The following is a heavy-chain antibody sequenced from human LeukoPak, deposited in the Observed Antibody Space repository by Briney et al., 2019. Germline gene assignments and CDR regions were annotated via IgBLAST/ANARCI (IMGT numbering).Heavy chain of an antibody. V-gene: IGHV3-74*01. CDR1: GNYW. CDR2: INSDGSWT. J-gene: IGHJ4*02. Sequence: GGSLRLSCAASGNYWMHWVRQAPGKGLVWVSHINSDGSWTSYADSVKGRFTISKDTAKNTVYLQMNSLRAEDTAVYYCVSFYETYWGRGTLVTVSS. CDR3: VSFYETY. D-gene: IGHD2/OR15-2a*01.